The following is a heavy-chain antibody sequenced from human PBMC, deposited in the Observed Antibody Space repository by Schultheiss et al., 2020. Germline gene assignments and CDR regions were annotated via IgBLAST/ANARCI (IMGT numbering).Heavy chain of an antibody. CDR1: GFTFSSYV. D-gene: IGHD3-9*01. CDR3: ARDRKLRYFDDYYYGMDV. Sequence: GGSLRLSCAASGFTFSSYVMHWVRQAPGKGLEWVAVIWYDGSNKYYADSVKGRFTISRDNSKNTLYLQMNSLRAEDTAVYYCARDRKLRYFDDYYYGMDVWGQGTTVTVSS. V-gene: IGHV3-33*01. CDR2: IWYDGSNK. J-gene: IGHJ6*02.